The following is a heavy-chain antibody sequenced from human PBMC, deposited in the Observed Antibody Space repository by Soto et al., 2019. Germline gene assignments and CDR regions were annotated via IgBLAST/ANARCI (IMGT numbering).Heavy chain of an antibody. CDR1: GYTFTGYY. CDR2: INPNSGGT. CDR3: ARVAEYSGYDYEY. D-gene: IGHD5-12*01. V-gene: IGHV1-2*04. Sequence: QVQLVQSGAEVKKPGASVKVSCKASGYTFTGYYMHWVRQAPGQGLEWMGWINPNSGGTNYAQKFQGWVTMTRDTSISTASMELSRLRSDDTAVYYCARVAEYSGYDYEYWGQGTLVTVSS. J-gene: IGHJ4*02.